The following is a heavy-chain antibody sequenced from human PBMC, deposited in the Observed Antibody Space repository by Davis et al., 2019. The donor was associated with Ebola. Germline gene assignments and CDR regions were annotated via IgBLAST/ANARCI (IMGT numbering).Heavy chain of an antibody. Sequence: GGSLRLSCAASGFSFSSFAMTWVRQAPGKGLEWVSGISGIGGGTYYAPSVKGRFTISRDNSKNTLYLQMNSLRAEDTAVYYCARVSAVAGLYWGQGTLVTVSS. CDR1: GFSFSSFA. J-gene: IGHJ4*02. V-gene: IGHV3-23*01. CDR3: ARVSAVAGLY. CDR2: ISGIGGGT. D-gene: IGHD6-19*01.